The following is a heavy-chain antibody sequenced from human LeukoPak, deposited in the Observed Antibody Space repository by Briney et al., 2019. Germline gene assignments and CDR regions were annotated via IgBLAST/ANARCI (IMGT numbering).Heavy chain of an antibody. J-gene: IGHJ4*02. V-gene: IGHV1-18*01. D-gene: IGHD3-22*01. CDR2: ISAYHGKT. CDR1: GYTFPTYG. Sequence: ASVKVSCKASGYTFPTYGISWVRQAPGQGLEWMGWISAYHGKTDYAQKFQGRVTMTTDTSTSTAYMELRSLRSDDTAVYFCARGGYYYDSIRSYLDYWGQGILVTVSS. CDR3: ARGGYYYDSIRSYLDY.